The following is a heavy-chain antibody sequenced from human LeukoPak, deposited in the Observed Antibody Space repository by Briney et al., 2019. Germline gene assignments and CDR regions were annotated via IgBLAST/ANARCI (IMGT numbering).Heavy chain of an antibody. V-gene: IGHV4-59*01. J-gene: IGHJ5*02. CDR3: ARYAATGGPNWFDP. CDR2: IHNTGRT. D-gene: IGHD2-15*01. CDR1: GGSISNYY. Sequence: SETLSLTCTVSGGSISNYYWSWTRQPPGKGLEWIGYIHNTGRTNYNPSLKSRVTISVDTSKNQFSLKLSSVSAADTAIYYCARYAATGGPNWFDPWGPGTLVTVSS.